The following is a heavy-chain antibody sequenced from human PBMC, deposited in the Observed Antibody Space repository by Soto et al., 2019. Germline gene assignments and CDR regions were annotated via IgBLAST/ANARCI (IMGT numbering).Heavy chain of an antibody. CDR3: AHLSYYYDSSGYTDY. V-gene: IGHV2-5*02. J-gene: IGHJ4*02. D-gene: IGHD3-22*01. CDR1: GLSLSTSGVG. Sequence: SGPTLVNPTQTLTLTCPFSGLSLSTSGVGVGWIRQPAGKALEWLALIYWDDDKRYSPSLKSRLIITKDTSKNQVVLTMTNMDPVDTATYYCAHLSYYYDSSGYTDYWGQGTLVTVSS. CDR2: IYWDDDK.